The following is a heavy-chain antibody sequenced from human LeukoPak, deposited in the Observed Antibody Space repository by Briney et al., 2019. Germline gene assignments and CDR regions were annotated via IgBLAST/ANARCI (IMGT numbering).Heavy chain of an antibody. Sequence: PGGSLRLSCAASGFTFTGYSMTWVRQAPGKGLEWVSSISTVSTYTFYSDSVKGRFTISRDNRKNTLSLQMSSLSAEDTAVYYCARDGSGFYYYYYMDVWGRGTAVTVSS. D-gene: IGHD2-15*01. V-gene: IGHV3-21*01. J-gene: IGHJ6*03. CDR1: GFTFTGYS. CDR3: ARDGSGFYYYYYMDV. CDR2: ISTVSTYT.